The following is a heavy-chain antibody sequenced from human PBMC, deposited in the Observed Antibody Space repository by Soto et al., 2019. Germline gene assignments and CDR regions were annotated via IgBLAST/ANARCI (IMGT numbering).Heavy chain of an antibody. CDR1: GDSVTSNVW. D-gene: IGHD6-19*01. J-gene: IGHJ4*02. Sequence: SETLSLTCAVSGDSVTSNVWWSWVRQPPGKGLEWIGEAYHNGLTDYNPSLKSRVTMSVDTSKTEFSLKLTSWTAADTAIYYCARDAAVPGESDRFDYWGQGTLVTVSS. CDR3: ARDAAVPGESDRFDY. CDR2: AYHNGLT. V-gene: IGHV4-4*02.